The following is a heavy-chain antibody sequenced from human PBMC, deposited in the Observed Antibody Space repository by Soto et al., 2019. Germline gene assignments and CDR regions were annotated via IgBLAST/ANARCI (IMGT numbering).Heavy chain of an antibody. J-gene: IGHJ4*02. V-gene: IGHV1-3*01. CDR1: GYTFTSYA. D-gene: IGHD2-15*01. CDR3: ARALGVVTDDY. CDR2: INAGNGNT. Sequence: QVQLVQSGAEVKKPGASVKVSCKASGYTFTSYAMHWVRQAPGQRLEWMGWINAGNGNTKYSQKFQGRVTITRDTSASTAYMELSSLRSEDTAVYCCARALGVVTDDYWGQGTLVTVSS.